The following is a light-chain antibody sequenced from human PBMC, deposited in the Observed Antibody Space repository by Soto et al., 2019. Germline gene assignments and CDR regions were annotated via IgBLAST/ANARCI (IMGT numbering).Light chain of an antibody. J-gene: IGLJ2*01. Sequence: QSVLTQPASVSGSPGQSITISCTGTSSDVGSYNLVSWYQQHPGKAPKLMIYEGSKGPSGVSNRFSGSKSVNTASLTISGLQAEDEADYYCCSYAGSSTFVVFGGGTKLTVL. CDR3: CSYAGSSTFVV. V-gene: IGLV2-23*03. CDR1: SSDVGSYNL. CDR2: EGS.